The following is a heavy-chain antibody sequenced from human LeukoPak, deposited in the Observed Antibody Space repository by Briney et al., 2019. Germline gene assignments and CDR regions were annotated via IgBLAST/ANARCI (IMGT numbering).Heavy chain of an antibody. J-gene: IGHJ3*02. CDR1: GGSFSGYY. V-gene: IGHV4-34*01. CDR2: INHSGRT. CDR3: AGDSDAFDI. D-gene: IGHD6-13*01. Sequence: PSETLSLTCAVYGGSFSGYYWSWIRQPPGKGLEWIGEINHSGRTNYNPSLKSRVTISVDTSKNQFSLKLSSVTAADTAVYYCAGDSDAFDIWGQGTMVTVSS.